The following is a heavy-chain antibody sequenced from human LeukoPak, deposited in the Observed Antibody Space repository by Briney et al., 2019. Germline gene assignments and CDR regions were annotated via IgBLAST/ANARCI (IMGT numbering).Heavy chain of an antibody. Sequence: PGGSLRLSCAASGFPCTIAWMRWVRQAPGNGLEWIGRIRSKNDGGTTDYAAPVKGKFTISRDDSKSTLYLHMSSLTTEDTAIYYCTAYYDFLTGYNTRRDYWGRGTLVTVSP. V-gene: IGHV3-15*01. D-gene: IGHD3-9*01. CDR1: GFPCTIAW. CDR2: IRSKNDGGTT. J-gene: IGHJ4*02. CDR3: TAYYDFLTGYNTRRDY.